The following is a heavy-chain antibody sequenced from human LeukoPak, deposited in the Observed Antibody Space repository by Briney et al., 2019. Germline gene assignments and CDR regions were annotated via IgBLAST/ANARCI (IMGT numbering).Heavy chain of an antibody. J-gene: IGHJ4*02. D-gene: IGHD2-15*01. Sequence: GGSLRLSCAASGFPFSSYSMNWVRQAPGKGLGWVSSISSSSSYIYYADSVKGRFTISRDNAKNSLYLQMNSLRAEDTAVYYCARAARDCSGGSCPYYFDYWGQGTLVTVSS. CDR1: GFPFSSYS. CDR2: ISSSSSYI. V-gene: IGHV3-21*01. CDR3: ARAARDCSGGSCPYYFDY.